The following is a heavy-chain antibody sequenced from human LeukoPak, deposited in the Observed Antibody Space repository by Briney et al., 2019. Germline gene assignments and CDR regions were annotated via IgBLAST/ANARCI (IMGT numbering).Heavy chain of an antibody. Sequence: GGYLRLSCAASGFTFTSYVMSWVRQAPGKGLEWVASVGGGGDYTYYSDSVKGRFTISRDNSENTVYWQMKSLRGEDTAVYYCVRRTASDLWGQGALVTVSS. D-gene: IGHD2-21*02. J-gene: IGHJ5*02. CDR1: GFTFTSYV. CDR3: VRRTASDL. V-gene: IGHV3-23*01. CDR2: VGGGGDYT.